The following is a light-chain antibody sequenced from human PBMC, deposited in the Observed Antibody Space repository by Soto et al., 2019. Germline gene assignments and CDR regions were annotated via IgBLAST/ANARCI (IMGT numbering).Light chain of an antibody. Sequence: QSALTQPASVSGSPGQSITISCTGTSSDVGSYNLVSWYQQHPGKAPKLMIYEVSKRPSGVSNRFSGSKSGNTASLTISGLQAEDGADYYCCSYAASSTYVFGTGTKLTVL. CDR3: CSYAASSTYV. V-gene: IGLV2-23*02. J-gene: IGLJ1*01. CDR2: EVS. CDR1: SSDVGSYNL.